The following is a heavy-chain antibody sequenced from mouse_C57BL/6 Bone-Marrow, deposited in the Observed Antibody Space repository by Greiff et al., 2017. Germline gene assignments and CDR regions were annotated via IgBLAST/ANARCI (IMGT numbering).Heavy chain of an antibody. CDR2: IDPENGDT. CDR3: TITTVVEEGWFAY. Sequence: VQLQQSGAELVRPGASVKLSCTASGFNIKDDYMHWVKQRPEQGLEWIGWIDPENGDTEYASKFQGKATITADPSSNTAYLQLRSLPAEDTAVYYCTITTVVEEGWFAYWGQGTLVTVSA. V-gene: IGHV14-4*01. J-gene: IGHJ3*01. D-gene: IGHD1-1*01. CDR1: GFNIKDDY.